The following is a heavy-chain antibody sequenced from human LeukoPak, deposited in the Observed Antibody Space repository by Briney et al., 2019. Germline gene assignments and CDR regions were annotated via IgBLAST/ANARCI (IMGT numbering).Heavy chain of an antibody. CDR1: GGSISSYY. J-gene: IGHJ2*01. CDR3: ARSNYACWYFDL. CDR2: IYYSGST. V-gene: IGHV4-59*01. D-gene: IGHD1-7*01. Sequence: SETLSLTCTVSGGSISSYYWSWIRQPPGKGLEWIGYIYYSGSTNYNPSLKSRVTISVDTSKNQFSLKLSSVTAADTAVYYCARSNYACWYFDLWGRGTLVTVSS.